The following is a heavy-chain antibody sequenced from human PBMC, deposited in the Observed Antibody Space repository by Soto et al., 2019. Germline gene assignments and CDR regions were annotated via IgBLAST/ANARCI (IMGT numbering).Heavy chain of an antibody. Sequence: QVQLQESGPGLVKPSGTLSLTCAVSGGSISSYNYWSWVRQPPGKGLEWIGEIYQSGSTNYSPSLKSRVSISVDKSKNHFSLKLSSVTAADTAVYYCTHIASTGPFDYWVQGTLVTVSS. CDR3: THIASTGPFDY. D-gene: IGHD6-13*01. CDR1: GGSISSYNY. CDR2: IYQSGST. J-gene: IGHJ4*02. V-gene: IGHV4-4*02.